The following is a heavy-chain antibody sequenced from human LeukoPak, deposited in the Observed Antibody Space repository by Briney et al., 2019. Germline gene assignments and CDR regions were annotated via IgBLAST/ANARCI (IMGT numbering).Heavy chain of an antibody. J-gene: IGHJ4*02. CDR2: IYHSGST. Sequence: SGTLSLTCAVSGYSISSGYHWGWIRQPPGKGLEWIGSIYHSGSTYYNPSLKSRVTISVDTSKNQFPLKLSSVTAADTAVYYCALTAVIAAAGTLTPDYWGQGTLVTVSS. V-gene: IGHV4-38-2*01. CDR1: GYSISSGYH. CDR3: ALTAVIAAAGTLTPDY. D-gene: IGHD6-13*01.